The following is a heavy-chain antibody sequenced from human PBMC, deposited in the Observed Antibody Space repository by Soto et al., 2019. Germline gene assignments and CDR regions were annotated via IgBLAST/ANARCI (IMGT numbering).Heavy chain of an antibody. J-gene: IGHJ6*02. Sequence: EVQLLESGGGLVQPGGSLRLSCAASGFTFSSYAMKWVRRAPGKGLEWVSLIGESGTPTYYADSVKGRCTISRDNSGNTLFLEMYSLRAEDTAVYYCARYIPGVRYYGMDVWGQGTTVTVSS. D-gene: IGHD2-2*01. V-gene: IGHV3-23*01. CDR2: IGESGTPT. CDR1: GFTFSSYA. CDR3: ARYIPGVRYYGMDV.